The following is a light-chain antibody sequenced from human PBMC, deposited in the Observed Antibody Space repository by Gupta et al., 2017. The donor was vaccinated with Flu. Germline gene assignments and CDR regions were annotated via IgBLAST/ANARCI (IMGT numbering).Light chain of an antibody. Sequence: SYELTQPPSVSVSPGQTARITCPGDALPKKYAYWYQQRSGQAPVLVISKDNKRPSGIPERFSGSSSGTMATLTISGAQVEDEADYYCYSTDTSGHQRVFGGGTKLTVL. CDR2: KDN. J-gene: IGLJ3*02. CDR3: YSTDTSGHQRV. CDR1: ALPKKY. V-gene: IGLV3-10*01.